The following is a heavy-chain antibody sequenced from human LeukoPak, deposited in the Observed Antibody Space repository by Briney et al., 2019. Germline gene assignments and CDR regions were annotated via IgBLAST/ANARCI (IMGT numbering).Heavy chain of an antibody. D-gene: IGHD3-10*01. CDR2: INPADSLT. V-gene: IGHV5-51*01. Sequence: GESLKISCQASGYSFTSSLIGWVRQVPGEGLEWMGIINPADSLTRYSPSFQGQVTISADKSITTAYLQWSSLKASDTAMYYCARHHSGSSFDTWGQGTKVTVSS. J-gene: IGHJ3*02. CDR3: ARHHSGSSFDT. CDR1: GYSFTSSL.